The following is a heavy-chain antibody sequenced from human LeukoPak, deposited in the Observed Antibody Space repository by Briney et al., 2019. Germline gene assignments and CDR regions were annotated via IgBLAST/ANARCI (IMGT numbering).Heavy chain of an antibody. CDR2: ISSSSSYI. Sequence: GGSLRLSCAASGFTFSSYSMNWVRQAPGKGLEWVSSISSSSSYIDYADSVKGRFTISRDNAKNSLYLQMNSLRAEDTAVYYCARFRGLIPADYWGQGTLVTVSS. V-gene: IGHV3-21*01. CDR1: GFTFSSYS. CDR3: ARFRGLIPADY. J-gene: IGHJ4*02. D-gene: IGHD3-10*01.